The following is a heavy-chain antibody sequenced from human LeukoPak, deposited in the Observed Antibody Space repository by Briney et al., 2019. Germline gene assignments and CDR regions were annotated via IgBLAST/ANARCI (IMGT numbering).Heavy chain of an antibody. CDR3: ARDADRYDILTHGMDV. CDR1: GYTFTGYY. J-gene: IGHJ6*02. CDR2: INPNSGGT. D-gene: IGHD3-9*01. Sequence: ASVKVSCKASGYTFTGYYMHWVRQAPGQGLEWMGWINPNSGGTNYAQKFQGRVTMTRDTSISTAYMELSRLRSDDTAVYYCARDADRYDILTHGMDVWGQGTTVTVSS. V-gene: IGHV1-2*02.